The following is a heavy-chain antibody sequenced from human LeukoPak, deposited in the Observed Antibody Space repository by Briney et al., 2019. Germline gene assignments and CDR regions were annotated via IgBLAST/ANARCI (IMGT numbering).Heavy chain of an antibody. Sequence: ASVKVSCKASGYTFTGYYMHWVRQAPGKGLEWMGGFDPEDGETIYAQKFQGRVTMTEDTSTDTAYMELSSLRSEDTAVYYCATAGTMVRGVTYYYYGMDVWGQGTTVTVSS. CDR2: FDPEDGET. CDR1: GYTFTGYY. V-gene: IGHV1-24*01. CDR3: ATAGTMVRGVTYYYYGMDV. J-gene: IGHJ6*02. D-gene: IGHD3-10*01.